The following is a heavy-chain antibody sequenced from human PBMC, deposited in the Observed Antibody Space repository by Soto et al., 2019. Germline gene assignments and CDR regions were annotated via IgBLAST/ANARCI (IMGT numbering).Heavy chain of an antibody. CDR1: GFTFSSYA. CDR3: ARDRDGSGYLDY. D-gene: IGHD3-22*01. CDR2: ISYDGSNK. V-gene: IGHV3-30-3*01. J-gene: IGHJ4*02. Sequence: GGSLRLCCAASGFTFSSYAMHWVRQAPGKGLEWVAVISYDGSNKYYADSVKGRFTISRDNSKNTLYLQMNSLRAEDTAVYYCARDRDGSGYLDYWGQGTLVTVSS.